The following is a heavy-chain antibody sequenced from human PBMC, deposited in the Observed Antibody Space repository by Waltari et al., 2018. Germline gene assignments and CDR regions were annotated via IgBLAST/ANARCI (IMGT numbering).Heavy chain of an antibody. Sequence: QVQLVESGGGVVQPGRSLRLSCAASEFTFINYAFHWVRQAPGKGLEWVAAISSDGNKAFYADSVKGRLTSSRDNSKNTVYLQLNSLKPDDTAMYYCARDWRYYTGPDYWGQGTLVAVSS. CDR3: ARDWRYYTGPDY. CDR2: ISSDGNKA. CDR1: EFTFINYA. J-gene: IGHJ4*02. V-gene: IGHV3-30*01. D-gene: IGHD3-3*01.